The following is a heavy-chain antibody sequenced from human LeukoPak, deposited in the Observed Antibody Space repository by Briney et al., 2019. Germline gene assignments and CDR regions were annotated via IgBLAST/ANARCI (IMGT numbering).Heavy chain of an antibody. CDR1: GYTFTGHY. CDR2: INPNTGDT. V-gene: IGHV1-2*02. D-gene: IGHD3-22*01. Sequence: EASVKVSCTASGYTFTGHYIHWVRQAPGQGLEWMGWINPNTGDTNPAQKFQGRVTITRDTSIGTAYMDLSRLRSDDTAVYYCARAGLFDYDSVGYYHIDYWGQGTLVTVSS. J-gene: IGHJ4*02. CDR3: ARAGLFDYDSVGYYHIDY.